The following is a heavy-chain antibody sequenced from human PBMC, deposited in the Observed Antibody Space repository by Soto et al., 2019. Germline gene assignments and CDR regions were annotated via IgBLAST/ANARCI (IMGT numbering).Heavy chain of an antibody. CDR3: ARGYYDFWSGYYAYFDY. Sequence: SETLSLTCTVSGGSISSYYWSWIRQPPGKGLEWIGYIYYSGSTNYNPSLKSRVTISVDTSKNQFSLKLSSVTAADTAVYYCARGYYDFWSGYYAYFDYWGQGTLVTVSS. D-gene: IGHD3-3*01. CDR2: IYYSGST. CDR1: GGSISSYY. V-gene: IGHV4-59*01. J-gene: IGHJ4*02.